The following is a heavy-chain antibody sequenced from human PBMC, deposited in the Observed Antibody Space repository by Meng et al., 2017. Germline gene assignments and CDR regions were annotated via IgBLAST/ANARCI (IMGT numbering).Heavy chain of an antibody. J-gene: IGHJ4*01. D-gene: IGHD6-19*01. CDR2: IYYSGST. Sequence: SETLSLTCTVSGGSISSSSYYWGWIRQPPGKGLEWIGYIYYSGSTNYNPSLKSRVTISVDTSKNQFSLKLSSVTAADTAVYYCARVGARKIAVAGTSPTYFDYWGHGTLVTVSS. V-gene: IGHV4-61*05. CDR1: GGSISSSSYY. CDR3: ARVGARKIAVAGTSPTYFDY.